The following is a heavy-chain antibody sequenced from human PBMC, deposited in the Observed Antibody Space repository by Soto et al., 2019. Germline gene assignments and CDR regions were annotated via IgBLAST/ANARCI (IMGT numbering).Heavy chain of an antibody. CDR3: ARVRQLGVPSYYYGMDV. J-gene: IGHJ6*02. D-gene: IGHD6-6*01. CDR2: IWYDGSNK. Sequence: GGSLRLSCAASGFTFSSYGMHWVRQAPGKGLEWVAVIWYDGSNKYYADSVKGRFTISRDNSKNTLYLQMNSLRAEDTAVYYCARVRQLGVPSYYYGMDVWGQGTTVTVSS. CDR1: GFTFSSYG. V-gene: IGHV3-33*01.